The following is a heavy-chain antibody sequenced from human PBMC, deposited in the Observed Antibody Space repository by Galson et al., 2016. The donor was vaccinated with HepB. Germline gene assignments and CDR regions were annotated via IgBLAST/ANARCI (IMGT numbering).Heavy chain of an antibody. D-gene: IGHD3-10*01. V-gene: IGHV3-9*01. J-gene: IGHJ4*02. CDR3: AKDIHPAVGSGSYYDY. CDR1: GFTFDDYA. CDR2: ISWNSGTI. Sequence: SLRLSCAASGFTFDDYAMHWVRQAPGKGLEWVSGISWNSGTIVYADSVKGRFTISRDNAKNSLYLQMNSLRAEDTALYYCAKDIHPAVGSGSYYDYWGQGTLVTVSS.